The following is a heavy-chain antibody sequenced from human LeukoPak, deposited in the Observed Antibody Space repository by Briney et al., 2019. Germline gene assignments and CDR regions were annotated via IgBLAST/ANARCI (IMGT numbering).Heavy chain of an antibody. Sequence: PGGSLRLSCAASGFTLTSYWMSWIRQVPGKGLEWVAIIKLDGSEKYYVDSVKGRFIISRDNGKNSLFLQMNSLRVEDTAVYYCAREGSRYIGPPDYWGQGTLVTVSS. CDR2: IKLDGSEK. V-gene: IGHV3-7*01. CDR1: GFTLTSYW. J-gene: IGHJ4*02. CDR3: AREGSRYIGPPDY. D-gene: IGHD5-18*01.